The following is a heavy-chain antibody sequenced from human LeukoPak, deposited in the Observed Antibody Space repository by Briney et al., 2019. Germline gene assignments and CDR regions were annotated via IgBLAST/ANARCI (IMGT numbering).Heavy chain of an antibody. V-gene: IGHV1-69*13. Sequence: ASVKVSCKASGGTFSSYAISWVRQAPGQGLEWMGGIIPIFGTAHYAQKFQGRVTLTPDESTSAAYMAMSSLRYEGTAGYYCVSDVYSGYGTFDYWGQGTLVTVS. CDR2: IIPIFGTA. CDR1: GGTFSSYA. D-gene: IGHD5-12*01. CDR3: VSDVYSGYGTFDY. J-gene: IGHJ4*02.